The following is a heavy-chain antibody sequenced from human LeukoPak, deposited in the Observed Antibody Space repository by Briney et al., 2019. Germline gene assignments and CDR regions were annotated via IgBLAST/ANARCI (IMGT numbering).Heavy chain of an antibody. V-gene: IGHV4-59*01. D-gene: IGHD1-7*01. CDR2: IYYSGTI. CDR1: GGSISGYY. CDR3: AKSKSLGLQYFDN. Sequence: PSETLSLTCTVSGGSISGYYWNWIRQSPEKGLEWIGYIYYSGTINYNPSLKARATMSIDTSKNQFSLKVSSVTAADTAVYYCAKSKSLGLQYFDNWGQGTLATVSS. J-gene: IGHJ4*02.